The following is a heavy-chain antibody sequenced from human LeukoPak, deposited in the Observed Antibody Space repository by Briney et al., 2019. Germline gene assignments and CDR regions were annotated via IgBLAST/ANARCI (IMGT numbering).Heavy chain of an antibody. D-gene: IGHD6-13*01. CDR2: IYYSGST. V-gene: IGHV4-31*03. Sequence: SETLSLTCTVSGGSISSGGYYWSWIRQHPGKGLEWIGYIYYSGSTYYNPSLKSRVTISVDTSKNQFSLKLSSVTAADTAVYYCARYSAGAAGSPKMVPFFDYWGQGTLVTVSS. CDR1: GGSISSGGYY. CDR3: ARYSAGAAGSPKMVPFFDY. J-gene: IGHJ4*02.